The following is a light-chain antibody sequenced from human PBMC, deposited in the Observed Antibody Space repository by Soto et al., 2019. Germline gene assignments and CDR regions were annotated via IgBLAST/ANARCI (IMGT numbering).Light chain of an antibody. Sequence: SYELTQPLSVSVALGQTARITCGGNNIGSKNVHWYQQNPGQAPVLVIYRDSNRPSGIPERFSGSNSGNTATLTISRAQAGDEDDYHCQLWDSSTVFGGRTELTVL. CDR3: QLWDSSTV. CDR2: RDS. J-gene: IGLJ2*01. V-gene: IGLV3-9*01. CDR1: NIGSKN.